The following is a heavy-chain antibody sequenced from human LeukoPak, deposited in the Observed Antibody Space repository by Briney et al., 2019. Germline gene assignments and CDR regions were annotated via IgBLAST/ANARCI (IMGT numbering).Heavy chain of an antibody. Sequence: PSETLSLTCTVSGGSISSSSYYWGWIRQPPGKGLEWIGSIYYSGSTYYNPSLKSRVTISVDTSKNQFSLNLTSVTPADTAVYYCARDVSGSPESPFDYWGQGTLVTVFS. CDR2: IYYSGST. V-gene: IGHV4-39*07. CDR3: ARDVSGSPESPFDY. D-gene: IGHD1-26*01. J-gene: IGHJ4*02. CDR1: GGSISSSSYY.